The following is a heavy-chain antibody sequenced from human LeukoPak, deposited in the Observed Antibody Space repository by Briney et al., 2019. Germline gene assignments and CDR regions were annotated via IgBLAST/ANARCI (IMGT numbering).Heavy chain of an antibody. CDR2: IYYSGST. Sequence: SETPSLTCTVSGGSISSYYWSWIRQPPGKGLEWIGYIYYSGSTNYNPSLKSRVTISVDTSKNPFSLKLSSVTAADTAVYYCARPSERGALDPWGQGTLVTVSS. CDR3: ARPSERGALDP. CDR1: GGSISSYY. V-gene: IGHV4-59*08. D-gene: IGHD4-17*01. J-gene: IGHJ5*02.